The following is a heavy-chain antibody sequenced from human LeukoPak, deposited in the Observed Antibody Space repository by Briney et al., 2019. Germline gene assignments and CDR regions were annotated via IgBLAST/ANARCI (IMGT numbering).Heavy chain of an antibody. J-gene: IGHJ4*02. CDR2: IYPDDSDT. CDR3: ARRVTMALVDY. V-gene: IGHV5-51*01. CDR1: GYSFTTSW. D-gene: IGHD3-10*01. Sequence: GESLKISCKGSGYSFTTSWIAWVRQKPGKGLEWMGIIYPDDSDTRYSPSFQGQVTISADKYISTAYLQWSSLEASDTAMYYCARRVTMALVDYWGQGTLVTVSS.